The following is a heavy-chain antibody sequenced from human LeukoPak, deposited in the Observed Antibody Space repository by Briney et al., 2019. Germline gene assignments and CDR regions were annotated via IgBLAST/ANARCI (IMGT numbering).Heavy chain of an antibody. V-gene: IGHV3-23*01. CDR2: ISGSGGNT. CDR1: GFTFNNYA. J-gene: IGHJ4*02. CDR3: ARPPRGRGTPPKIDY. D-gene: IGHD3-10*01. Sequence: SGGSLRLSCAASGFTFNNYAMTWVRQAPGKGLEWVSAISGSGGNTYYADSVKGRFTISRDNSKNTLYLQMNSLRAEDTAVYYCARPPRGRGTPPKIDYWGQGTLVTVSS.